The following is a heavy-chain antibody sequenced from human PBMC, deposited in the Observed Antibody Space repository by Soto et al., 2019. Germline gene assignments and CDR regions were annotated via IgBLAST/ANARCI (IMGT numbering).Heavy chain of an antibody. CDR2: TYYRSKWYY. J-gene: IGHJ3*02. Sequence: PSQTHSLTCVDSEDSVSSNSAVSNWLRQSPSRGLEWLGRTYYRSKWYYDYAMSVKSRITINPDTSKNQFSLQLNSVTPEDTAINYCATGGHGPYITPPSFDMWGQETMLTVSS. D-gene: IGHD3-10*01. V-gene: IGHV6-1*01. CDR1: EDSVSSNSAV. CDR3: ATGGHGPYITPPSFDM.